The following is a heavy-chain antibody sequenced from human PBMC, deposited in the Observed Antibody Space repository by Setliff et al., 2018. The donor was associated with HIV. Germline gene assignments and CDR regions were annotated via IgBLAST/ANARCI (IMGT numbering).Heavy chain of an antibody. CDR3: ARAAIAAAGPGDH. D-gene: IGHD6-13*01. V-gene: IGHV4-61*09. Sequence: SETLSLTCTVSGGSISSGSYYWSWIRQPAGKGLEWIGHIYTSGSTNYNPSLKSRVTISVDTSENQFSLKLSSVTAADTAVYYCARAAIAAAGPGDHWGQGTLVTVSS. CDR2: IYTSGST. CDR1: GGSISSGSYY. J-gene: IGHJ4*02.